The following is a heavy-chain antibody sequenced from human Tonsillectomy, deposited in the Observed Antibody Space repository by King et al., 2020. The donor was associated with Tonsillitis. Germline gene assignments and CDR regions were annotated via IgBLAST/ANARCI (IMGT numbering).Heavy chain of an antibody. V-gene: IGHV3-11*01. Sequence: VQLVESGGGLVKPGGSLRLSCAASGFTFSDDYMSWIRQAPGKGLEWVAYISSSGSTIYYADSVKGRFTISRDNAKNTLYLQMNSLAAEDTAGYYCARAEGYDYLWGSYRYDFDHWGQGTLVTVSS. D-gene: IGHD3-16*02. CDR3: ARAEGYDYLWGSYRYDFDH. CDR2: ISSSGSTI. CDR1: GFTFSDDY. J-gene: IGHJ4*02.